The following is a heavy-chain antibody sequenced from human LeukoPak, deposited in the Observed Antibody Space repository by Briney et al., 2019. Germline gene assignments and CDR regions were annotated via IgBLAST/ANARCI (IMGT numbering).Heavy chain of an antibody. D-gene: IGHD6-13*01. CDR1: GGSISSYY. V-gene: IGHV4-59*01. CDR3: ARHSKAAAGRIDY. CDR2: IYYSGST. Sequence: SETLSLTCTVSGGSISSYYWSWIRQPPGKGLEWIGYIYYSGSTNYNPSLKSRVTISVDTSKNQFSLKLSSVTAADTAVYYCARHSKAAAGRIDYWGQGTLVTVSS. J-gene: IGHJ4*02.